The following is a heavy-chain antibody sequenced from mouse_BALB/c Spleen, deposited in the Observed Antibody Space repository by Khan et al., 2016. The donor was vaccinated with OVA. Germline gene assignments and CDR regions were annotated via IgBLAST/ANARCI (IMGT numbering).Heavy chain of an antibody. CDR1: GFTFSRFG. CDR2: ISSGSSTI. CDR3: ARDSNFDY. Sequence: EVELVESGGGLVQPGGSRKLSCAASGFTFSRFGMHWVRQAPETGLEWVAYISSGSSTIYYADTVKGRFNISRDNPKNTLFLQMTSLRSEDTAMYYCARDSNFDYWGQGTTLTVSS. V-gene: IGHV5-17*02. J-gene: IGHJ2*01.